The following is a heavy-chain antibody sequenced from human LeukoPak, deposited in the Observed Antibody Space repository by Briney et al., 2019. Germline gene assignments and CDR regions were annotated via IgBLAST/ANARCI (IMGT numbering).Heavy chain of an antibody. J-gene: IGHJ6*02. CDR3: ARGSAVASKRNYYYYGMDV. Sequence: GASVKVSCKASGYTFTSYGISWVRQAPGQGLEWMGWISAYNGNTNYAQKLQGRVTMTTDTSTSTAYMELSRLRSDDTAVYYCARGSAVASKRNYYYYGMDVWGQGTTVTVSS. CDR1: GYTFTSYG. D-gene: IGHD6-19*01. V-gene: IGHV1-18*01. CDR2: ISAYNGNT.